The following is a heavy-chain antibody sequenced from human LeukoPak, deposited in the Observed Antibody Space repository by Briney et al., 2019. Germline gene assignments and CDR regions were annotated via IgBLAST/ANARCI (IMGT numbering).Heavy chain of an antibody. J-gene: IGHJ3*02. D-gene: IGHD3-22*01. CDR3: AREADSSGYYYVKGAFDI. CDR1: GGTFSSYA. CDR2: IIPIFGTA. Sequence: SVKVSCKASGGTFSSYAISWVRQAPGQGLEWMGGIIPIFGTANCAQKFQGRVTITADESTSTAYMELSSLRSEDTAVYYCAREADSSGYYYVKGAFDIWGQGTMVTVSS. V-gene: IGHV1-69*13.